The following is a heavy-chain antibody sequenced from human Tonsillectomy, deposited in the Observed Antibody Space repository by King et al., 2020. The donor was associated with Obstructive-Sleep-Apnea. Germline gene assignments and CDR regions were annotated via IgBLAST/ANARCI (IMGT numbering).Heavy chain of an antibody. J-gene: IGHJ2*01. V-gene: IGHV3-30-3*01. CDR2: ISHDGNND. CDR3: ARAGDSRRYFDL. D-gene: IGHD3-16*01. Sequence: HVQLGESGGGVVQPGTSLRLSCAASRFTFRTYAVHWVRQAPGKGLEWVAVISHDGNNDNYADSVKGRFTISRDNSKNTLFLYVHSLRTEDTAVYYCARAGDSRRYFDLWGRGTLVTVSS. CDR1: RFTFRTYA.